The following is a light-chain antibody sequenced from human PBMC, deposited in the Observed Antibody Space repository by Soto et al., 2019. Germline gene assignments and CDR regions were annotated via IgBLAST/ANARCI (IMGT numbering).Light chain of an antibody. J-gene: IGKJ1*01. CDR1: HSVGGN. CDR2: GAS. Sequence: ETVMAQSPATLSVSPGERATLSCRASHSVGGNLAWYLQKPGQSPRLLIYGASTRATGIPARFSGSGSGTEFTLTISSLQSEDFAVYCCQQYNNWPWTFGQGTKVEIK. CDR3: QQYNNWPWT. V-gene: IGKV3-15*01.